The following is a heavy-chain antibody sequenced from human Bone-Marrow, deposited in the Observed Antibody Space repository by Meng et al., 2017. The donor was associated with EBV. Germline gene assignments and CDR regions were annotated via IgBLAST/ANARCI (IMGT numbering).Heavy chain of an antibody. V-gene: IGHV1-3*01. Sequence: QLQVVSCGAEVKKPGASVTFSCKSSGYTFSTSAIHWGRQAPGQRLEWMGWINVGNGDTKYSQKLQGRVTITRDTSASTAYMELRSLRSEDTAVYYCARDSSGDSRNFDPWGQGTLVTVSS. J-gene: IGHJ5*02. CDR2: INVGNGDT. CDR1: GYTFSTSA. D-gene: IGHD3-22*01. CDR3: ARDSSGDSRNFDP.